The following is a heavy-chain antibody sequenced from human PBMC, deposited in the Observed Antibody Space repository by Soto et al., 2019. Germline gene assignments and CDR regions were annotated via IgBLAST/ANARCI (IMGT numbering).Heavy chain of an antibody. CDR1: GFTFSDYY. CDR2: ISSSGSTI. V-gene: IGHV3-11*01. J-gene: IGHJ4*02. CDR3: ARDSPDNSGYDVGTFDY. Sequence: GGSLRLSCAASGFTFSDYYMSWIRQAPGKGLEWVSYISSSGSTIYYADSVKGRFTISRDNAKNSLYLQMNSLRAEDTAVYYCARDSPDNSGYDVGTFDYWGQGTLVTVSS. D-gene: IGHD5-12*01.